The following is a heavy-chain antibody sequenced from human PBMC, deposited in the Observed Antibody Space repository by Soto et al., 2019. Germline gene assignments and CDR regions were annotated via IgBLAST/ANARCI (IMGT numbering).Heavy chain of an antibody. V-gene: IGHV3-20*02. CDR3: ARRMGAVYSSGWYRFGAFEI. CDR1: GFNFYDYW. CDR2: INWNGGST. J-gene: IGHJ3*02. D-gene: IGHD6-19*01. Sequence: SPRPSFSTSGFNFYDYWMSWVPQAPGEGLGGVSGINWNGGSTGYADSVKGRFTISRDNAKNSLYLQMNSLRAEDTALYHCARRMGAVYSSGWYRFGAFEIWGKGTMVT.